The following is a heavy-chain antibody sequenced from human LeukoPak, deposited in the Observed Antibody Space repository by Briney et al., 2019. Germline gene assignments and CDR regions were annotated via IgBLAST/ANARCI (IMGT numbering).Heavy chain of an antibody. J-gene: IGHJ3*02. CDR3: ARDRVGAIDAFDI. Sequence: GGSLRLSCAASGFTFSSYSMNWVRQAPGKGLEWVSYISSSSNTYYADSVKGRFTIARDNAKNSLYLQMNSLRAEDTAVYYCARDRVGAIDAFDIWGQGTMVTVSS. D-gene: IGHD1-26*01. CDR1: GFTFSSYS. V-gene: IGHV3-48*01. CDR2: ISSSSNT.